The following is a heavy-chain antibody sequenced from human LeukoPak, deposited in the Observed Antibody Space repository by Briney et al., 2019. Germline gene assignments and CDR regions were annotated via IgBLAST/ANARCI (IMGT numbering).Heavy chain of an antibody. CDR1: GFTFDDYA. CDR2: ISGDSGST. V-gene: IGHV3-43*02. D-gene: IGHD5-18*01. Sequence: GGSLRLSCAASGFTFDDYAMHWVRQAPGKGLEWVSLISGDSGSTYYADSVKGQFTISRDNSKNSLYLQMNSLRNDDTALYYCAKDTEGYTYGYYYYGMDVWGQGTTVTVSS. CDR3: AKDTEGYTYGYYYYGMDV. J-gene: IGHJ6*02.